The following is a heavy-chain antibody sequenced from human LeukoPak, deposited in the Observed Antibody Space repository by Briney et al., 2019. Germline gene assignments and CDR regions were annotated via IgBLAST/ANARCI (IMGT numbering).Heavy chain of an antibody. Sequence: SETLSLTCSVSGGSMSGNYWSWIRQPAGKGLEWIGRIYIRGNTNYNPSLKSRVTMSVDTSKNQFSLILSSVTAADTAVYYCARQCSGGSCLEYWGQGTLVTVAS. CDR1: GGSMSGNY. J-gene: IGHJ4*02. D-gene: IGHD2-15*01. V-gene: IGHV4-4*07. CDR2: IYIRGNT. CDR3: ARQCSGGSCLEY.